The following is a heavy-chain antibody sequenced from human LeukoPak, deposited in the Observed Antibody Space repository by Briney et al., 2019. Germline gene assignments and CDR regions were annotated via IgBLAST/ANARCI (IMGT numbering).Heavy chain of an antibody. V-gene: IGHV5-51*01. Sequence: GESLKISCQGSGYSFSTYWITWVRQMPGIGLEWMGIIYPGDSDTRYSPPFQGQVTISADKSISTAYLQWSSLKASDTAMYYCARPGGYYGSGSYYDYWGQGTLVTVSS. CDR3: ARPGGYYGSGSYYDY. CDR2: IYPGDSDT. J-gene: IGHJ4*02. CDR1: GYSFSTYW. D-gene: IGHD3-10*01.